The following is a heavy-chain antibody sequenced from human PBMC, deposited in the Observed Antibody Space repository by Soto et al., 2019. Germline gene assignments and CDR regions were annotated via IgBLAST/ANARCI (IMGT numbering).Heavy chain of an antibody. J-gene: IGHJ4*02. Sequence: SETLSLTCSVSDGSISSSSYYWSWIRQPTGKGLEWIGYIYYSGSTNYNPSLKSRVTISVDTSKNQFSLKLSSVTAADTAVYYCARRVDYVWGSYRYSPYFDYWGQGTLVTVSS. CDR2: IYYSGST. CDR3: ARRVDYVWGSYRYSPYFDY. V-gene: IGHV4-61*05. D-gene: IGHD3-16*02. CDR1: DGSISSSSYY.